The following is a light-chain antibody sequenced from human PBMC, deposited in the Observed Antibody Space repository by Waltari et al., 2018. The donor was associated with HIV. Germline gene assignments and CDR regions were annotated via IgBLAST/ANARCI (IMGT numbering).Light chain of an antibody. J-gene: IGLJ3*02. CDR2: KDS. CDR3: YSAADNNLGV. CDR1: VLAKKY. Sequence: SYELTQPPSESVSPGQTARITCSGDVLAKKYARWFQQKPGQAPVLVIYKDSERPSGIPERFSGSSLGTTVTLTISGAQVEDEADYYCYSAADNNLGVFGGGTKLTVL. V-gene: IGLV3-27*01.